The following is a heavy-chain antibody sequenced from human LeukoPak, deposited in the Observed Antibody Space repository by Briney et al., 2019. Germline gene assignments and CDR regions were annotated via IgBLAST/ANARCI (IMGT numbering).Heavy chain of an antibody. Sequence: HPGGSLRLSCAASGFTVSSNYMSWVRQAPGKGLEWVSFIYSGGSTYYADSVKGRFTISRDNSKNTLYLQMNSLRAEDTAVYYCAKQSSYSSGWYPFDYWGQGTLVTVSS. D-gene: IGHD6-19*01. CDR2: IYSGGST. CDR3: AKQSSYSSGWYPFDY. CDR1: GFTVSSNY. J-gene: IGHJ4*02. V-gene: IGHV3-66*01.